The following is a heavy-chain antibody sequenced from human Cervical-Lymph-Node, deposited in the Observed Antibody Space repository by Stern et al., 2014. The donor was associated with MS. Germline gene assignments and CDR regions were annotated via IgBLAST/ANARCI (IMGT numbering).Heavy chain of an antibody. CDR3: ARDSPRGVHYYYYGMDV. J-gene: IGHJ6*02. V-gene: IGHV1-69*01. D-gene: IGHD1-1*01. CDR2: IIPIFGTA. CDR1: GGTFSSYA. Sequence: VQLVESGAEVKKPGSSVKVSCKASGGTFSSYAISWVRQAPGQGLEWMGGIIPIFGTANYAQKIQGRVTITADESTSTAYMELSSLRSEDTAVYYCARDSPRGVHYYYYGMDVWGQGTTVTVSS.